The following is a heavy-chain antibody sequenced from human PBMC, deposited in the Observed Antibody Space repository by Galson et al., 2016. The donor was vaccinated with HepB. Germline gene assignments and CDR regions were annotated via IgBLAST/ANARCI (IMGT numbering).Heavy chain of an antibody. J-gene: IGHJ4*03. D-gene: IGHD3/OR15-3a*01. CDR2: ISDDGSSK. Sequence: SLRLSCAASGFTFRYFSIHWVRQAPGKGLEWVTIISDDGSSKYYADSAKGRFTISRDNAKNSVYLQMNSLRAEDTAVYYCANSLMISTSQGRGSTWGQGTLVTVSS. V-gene: IGHV3-30*04. CDR3: ANSLMISTSQGRGST. CDR1: GFTFRYFS.